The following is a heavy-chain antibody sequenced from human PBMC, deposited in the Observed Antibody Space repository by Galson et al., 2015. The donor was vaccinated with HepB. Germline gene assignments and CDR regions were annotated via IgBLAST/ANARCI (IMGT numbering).Heavy chain of an antibody. Sequence: SVKVSCKASGYTFTSYAMHWVRQAPGQRLEWMGWINAGNGNTKYSQKFQGRVTITRDTSASTAYMELSSLRSEDTAVYYCARGDGGYAHVDYWGQGTLVTVSS. D-gene: IGHD5-12*01. CDR2: INAGNGNT. CDR3: ARGDGGYAHVDY. J-gene: IGHJ4*02. V-gene: IGHV1-3*01. CDR1: GYTFTSYA.